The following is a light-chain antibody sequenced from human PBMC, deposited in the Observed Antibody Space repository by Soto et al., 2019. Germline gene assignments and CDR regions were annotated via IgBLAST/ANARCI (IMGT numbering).Light chain of an antibody. V-gene: IGLV2-14*01. CDR1: SSDIAGFNY. CDR3: SAYSSTSFYV. J-gene: IGLJ1*01. CDR2: QVT. Sequence: QAVVTQPASVSGSPGQSITISCVGSSSDIAGFNYISWFHHHPGKAPKLLIYQVTARPSGISNRFSGSKFGNTASLTISGLQPDDEADYYCSAYSSTSFYVFGPGTKLTVL.